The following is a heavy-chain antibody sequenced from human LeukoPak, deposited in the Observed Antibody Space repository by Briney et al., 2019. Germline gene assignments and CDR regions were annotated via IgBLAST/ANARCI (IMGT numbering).Heavy chain of an antibody. J-gene: IGHJ4*02. CDR1: NDPFSNYF. CDR2: VYFDGTT. V-gene: IGHV4-59*08. Sequence: SATLSLTCSVSNDPFSNYFWSWVRHPPGKGLEWIGYVYFDGTTNYNPSLMDRVTISVNATKNQFSLRLNSVTALDTAVYYCARLTVGLFFDAWGQGALVTVSA. CDR3: ARLTVGLFFDA. D-gene: IGHD2-21*02.